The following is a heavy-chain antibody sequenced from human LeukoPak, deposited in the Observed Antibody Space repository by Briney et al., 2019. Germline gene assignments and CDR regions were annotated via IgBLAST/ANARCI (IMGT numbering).Heavy chain of an antibody. J-gene: IGHJ6*02. CDR1: VGSVSSGTYY. CDR3: ARDYCSSTTCYDSYYYGMDV. CDR2: ISYTGNT. Sequence: SDTLSLTCTVSVGSVSSGTYYWSWIRQPPGKGLEWIGHISYTGNTNYNPSLESRVNISVDTSKNQFSLKLSSVTAAVTAVYYCARDYCSSTTCYDSYYYGMDVWGQGTTVTVSS. V-gene: IGHV4-61*01. D-gene: IGHD2-2*01.